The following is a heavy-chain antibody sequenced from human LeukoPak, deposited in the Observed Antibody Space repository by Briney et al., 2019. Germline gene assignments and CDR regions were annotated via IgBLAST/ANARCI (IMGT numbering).Heavy chain of an antibody. V-gene: IGHV1-46*01. J-gene: IGHJ6*02. CDR2: INPSGGRT. CDR1: GYTFTSYY. D-gene: IGHD3-10*01. CDR3: ARDLGTLVRGVILNYYYGMDV. Sequence: GASVKVSCKAFGYTFTSYYMHWVRQAPGQGLEWMGIINPSGGRTRYAQKFQGRVTMTRGTSTSTVYMELSSLRSEDTAVYYCARDLGTLVRGVILNYYYGMDVWGQGTTVTISS.